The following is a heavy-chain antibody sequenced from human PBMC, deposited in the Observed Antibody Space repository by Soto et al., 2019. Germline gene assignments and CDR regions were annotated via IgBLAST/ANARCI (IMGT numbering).Heavy chain of an antibody. Sequence: QVVLQESGPGLVKPSETLSLTCSDSGRSITSYYWSWVRQPPGKGLEWIGYIYDNGITSQNPSLKSRVTMSADTSQNQFSLKLPSVTGADTAVYYCARTYDSNGYANDFDSWGQGILVTVTS. D-gene: IGHD3-22*01. J-gene: IGHJ4*02. CDR3: ARTYDSNGYANDFDS. V-gene: IGHV4-59*12. CDR1: GRSITSYY. CDR2: IYDNGIT.